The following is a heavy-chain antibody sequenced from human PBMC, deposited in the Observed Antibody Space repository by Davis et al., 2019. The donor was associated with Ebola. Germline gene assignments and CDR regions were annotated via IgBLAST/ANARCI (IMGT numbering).Heavy chain of an antibody. Sequence: RGPLRPPCLPPSFPFTAFPTGWARQPPENGLEWVVRISNKVNSHTTEYAAAVKGRFTISRDDSKNSLYLQMNSLKTEDTAMYYCVKDSQNYAFDYWGQGTLVTVSS. CDR2: ISNKVNSHTT. D-gene: IGHD2-2*01. V-gene: IGHV3-72*01. CDR3: VKDSQNYAFDY. J-gene: IGHJ4*02. CDR1: SFPFTAFP.